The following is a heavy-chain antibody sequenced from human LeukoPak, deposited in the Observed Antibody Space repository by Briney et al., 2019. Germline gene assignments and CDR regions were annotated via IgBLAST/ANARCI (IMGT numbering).Heavy chain of an antibody. J-gene: IGHJ4*02. CDR3: ARDTFGSGSYFRY. CDR2: IYYSGDT. Sequence: SETLSLTCTVSGGSLSSHYWSWIRQPPGKGLEWIGHIYYSGDTNYNPSLKGRVTISIDTSKIHFSPKLSSVTAADTAVYYCARDTFGSGSYFRYWGQGTLVTVSS. CDR1: GGSLSSHY. V-gene: IGHV4-59*11. D-gene: IGHD3-10*01.